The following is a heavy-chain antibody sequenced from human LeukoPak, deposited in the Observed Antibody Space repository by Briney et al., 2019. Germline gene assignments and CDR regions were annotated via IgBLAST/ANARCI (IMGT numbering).Heavy chain of an antibody. CDR3: ARVTGYYDSSGYYYEIRGAFDI. V-gene: IGHV4-59*01. D-gene: IGHD3-22*01. CDR1: GGSISSYY. J-gene: IGHJ3*02. CDR2: IYYSGST. Sequence: SETLSLTCTVSGGSISSYYWSWIRQPPGKGLEWTGYIYYSGSTNYNPSLKSRVTISVDTSKNQFSLKLSSVTAADTAVYYCARVTGYYDSSGYYYEIRGAFDIWGQGTMVTVSS.